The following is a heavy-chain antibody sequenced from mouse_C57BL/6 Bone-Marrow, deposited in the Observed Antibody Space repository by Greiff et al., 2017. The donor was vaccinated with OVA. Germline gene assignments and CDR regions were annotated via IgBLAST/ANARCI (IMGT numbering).Heavy chain of an antibody. Sequence: VKLQESGAELARPGASVKLSCKASGYTFTSYGISWVKQRTGQGLEWIGEIYPRSGNTYYNEKFKGKATLTADKSSSTAYMELRSLTSEDSAVYFCAWRFAYWGQGTLVTVSA. CDR1: GYTFTSYG. CDR3: AWRFAY. J-gene: IGHJ3*01. V-gene: IGHV1-81*01. CDR2: IYPRSGNT.